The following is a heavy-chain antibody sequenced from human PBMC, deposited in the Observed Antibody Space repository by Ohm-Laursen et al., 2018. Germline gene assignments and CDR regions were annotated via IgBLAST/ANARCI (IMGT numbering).Heavy chain of an antibody. D-gene: IGHD4-17*01. Sequence: SLRLSCTASGFTFSTYSMNWVRQAPGKGLEWLSYIDASGGTIYYADSMEGRFTISRDNAKNELYLQMNGPRGEDTAVYYCARGAPFYGGFDYWGQGTLVTVSS. CDR1: GFTFSTYS. V-gene: IGHV3-48*01. CDR3: ARGAPFYGGFDY. J-gene: IGHJ4*02. CDR2: IDASGGTI.